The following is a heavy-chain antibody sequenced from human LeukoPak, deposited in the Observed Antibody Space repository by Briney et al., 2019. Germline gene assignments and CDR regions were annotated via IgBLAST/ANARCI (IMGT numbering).Heavy chain of an antibody. CDR2: IDYSGST. Sequence: SETLSLTCTVSGGSISSSSYYWGWIRQPPGKGLEWIGSIDYSGSTNYNPSLKSRVTISVDTSKNQFSLKLSSVTAADTAVYYCARAPYYYGSGSYAYYYYYYMDVWGKGTTVTISS. V-gene: IGHV4-39*07. CDR1: GGSISSSSYY. J-gene: IGHJ6*03. D-gene: IGHD3-10*01. CDR3: ARAPYYYGSGSYAYYYYYYMDV.